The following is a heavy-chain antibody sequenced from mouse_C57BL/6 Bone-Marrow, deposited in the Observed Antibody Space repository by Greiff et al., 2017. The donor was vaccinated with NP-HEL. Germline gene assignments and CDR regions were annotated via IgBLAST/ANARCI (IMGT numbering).Heavy chain of an antibody. CDR1: GFTFSSYA. CDR3: ARDYDYDGGDY. J-gene: IGHJ4*01. D-gene: IGHD2-4*01. CDR2: ISDGGSYT. V-gene: IGHV5-4*01. Sequence: VQLQQSGGGLVKPGGSLKLSCAASGFTFSSYAMSWVRQTPEKRLEWVATISDGGSYTYYPDNVKGRFTISRDNAKNNLYLQMSHLKSEDTAMYYCARDYDYDGGDYWGQGTSVTVSS.